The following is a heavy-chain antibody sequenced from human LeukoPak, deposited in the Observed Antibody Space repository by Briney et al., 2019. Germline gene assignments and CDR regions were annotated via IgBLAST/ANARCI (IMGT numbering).Heavy chain of an antibody. CDR1: GFTFSSYG. D-gene: IGHD3-10*01. Sequence: GRSLRLSCAASGFTFSSYGMHWVRQAPGKGLEWVAVISYDGSNKYYADSVKGRFTISRDNSKNTLYLQMNSLRAEDTAVYYCARAYGSYYYHGMDVWGQGTTVTVSS. J-gene: IGHJ6*02. V-gene: IGHV3-30*03. CDR3: ARAYGSYYYHGMDV. CDR2: ISYDGSNK.